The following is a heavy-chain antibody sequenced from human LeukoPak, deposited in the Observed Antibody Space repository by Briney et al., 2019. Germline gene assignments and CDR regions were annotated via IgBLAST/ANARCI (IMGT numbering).Heavy chain of an antibody. CDR2: INKDGSSS. CDR3: AAATAAAGASNGMDV. J-gene: IGHJ6*02. D-gene: IGHD6-13*01. CDR1: GFTFTTSW. V-gene: IGHV3-74*01. Sequence: PGGSQRLSCAASGFTFTTSWMHWVRQAPGKGLVWVSRINKDGSSSNYADSVKGRFTISRDNAKNTLYLQMNSLRIEDTAVYYCAAATAAAGASNGMDVWGQGTTVTVSS.